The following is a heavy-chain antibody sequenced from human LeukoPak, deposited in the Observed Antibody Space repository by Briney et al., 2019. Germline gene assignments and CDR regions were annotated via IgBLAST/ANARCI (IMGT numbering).Heavy chain of an antibody. V-gene: IGHV1-69*06. CDR3: ARGPTYDYVWGSYRSSSYFDY. Sequence: SVKVSCKASGGTFSSYAISWVRQAPGQGLEWMGGIIPIFGTANYAQKFEGRVTITADNSTSTAYMELSSLRSEDTAVYYCARGPTYDYVWGSYRSSSYFDYWGQGTLVTVSS. D-gene: IGHD3-16*02. J-gene: IGHJ4*02. CDR1: GGTFSSYA. CDR2: IIPIFGTA.